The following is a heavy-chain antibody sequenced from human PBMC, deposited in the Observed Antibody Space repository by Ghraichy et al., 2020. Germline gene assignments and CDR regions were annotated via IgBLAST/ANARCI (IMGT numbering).Heavy chain of an antibody. CDR1: GFTFSTYV. V-gene: IGHV3-64*01. CDR2: ISTNGGTT. Sequence: GESLNISCAASGFTFSTYVMQWVRQAPGKGLQYVSAISTNGGTTNYAKSVKGRFTISRDNSKNTLYLQMGSLRVEDTGVYYCARDLSRYDFWSGYYRADYYYYGMDVWGHGTTVTVSS. J-gene: IGHJ6*02. D-gene: IGHD3-3*01. CDR3: ARDLSRYDFWSGYYRADYYYYGMDV.